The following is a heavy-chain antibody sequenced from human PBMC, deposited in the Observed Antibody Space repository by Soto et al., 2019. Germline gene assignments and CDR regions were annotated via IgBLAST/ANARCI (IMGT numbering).Heavy chain of an antibody. CDR1: GFTFSSYT. V-gene: IGHV3-30-3*01. CDR3: ARELPPGDAFDI. D-gene: IGHD1-1*01. J-gene: IGHJ3*02. Sequence: QVQLVESGGGVVQPGRSLRLSCAASGFTFSSYTMHCVRQAPGKGLEWVEVISDDGSNKYYADSVKGRFTISRDNSKNTLYLQINSLKAEDTAVYDCARELPPGDAFDIWGQGTMVSVSS. CDR2: ISDDGSNK.